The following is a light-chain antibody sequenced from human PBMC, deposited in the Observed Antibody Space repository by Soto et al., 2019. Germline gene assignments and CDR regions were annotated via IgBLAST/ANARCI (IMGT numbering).Light chain of an antibody. V-gene: IGKV1-39*01. CDR2: AAS. J-gene: IGKJ2*01. CDR1: QTISGY. Sequence: DIQMTQSPSSLSASVGDRVTITCRASQTISGYLNWYQQKPGKAPELLIYAASTLQRGVPSRFSGSGSGTDFTLTISSLQPEDFATYYCQQSDSSPYTFGQGTKLEIK. CDR3: QQSDSSPYT.